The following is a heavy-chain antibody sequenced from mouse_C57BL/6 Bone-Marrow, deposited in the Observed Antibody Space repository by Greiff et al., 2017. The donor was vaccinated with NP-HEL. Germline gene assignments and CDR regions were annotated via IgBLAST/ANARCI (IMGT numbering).Heavy chain of an antibody. V-gene: IGHV14-3*01. D-gene: IGHD2-10*02. J-gene: IGHJ3*01. CDR1: GFYIKNTY. CDR2: IDPANGNT. CDR3: APYVPWFAY. Sequence: VQLKESVAELVRPGASVKLSCTASGFYIKNTYMHWVKQRPEQGLEWIGRIDPANGNTKYAPTFQSQATITADTSSNTAYLQLSSLTSEDTAIYYCAPYVPWFAYGGQGTLVTVTA.